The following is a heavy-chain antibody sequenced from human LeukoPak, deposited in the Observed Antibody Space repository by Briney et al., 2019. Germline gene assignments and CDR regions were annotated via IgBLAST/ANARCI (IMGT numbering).Heavy chain of an antibody. D-gene: IGHD2-15*01. J-gene: IGHJ4*02. CDR3: AGSYCSGGSCYYFDY. Sequence: SETLSLTCAVSGYSISSGYYWGWIRQPPGKGLEWIGSIYHSGSTYYNPSLKSRVTISVDTSKNQFSLKLSSVTAADTAVYYCAGSYCSGGSCYYFDYWGQGTLVTVSS. CDR2: IYHSGST. CDR1: GYSISSGYY. V-gene: IGHV4-38-2*01.